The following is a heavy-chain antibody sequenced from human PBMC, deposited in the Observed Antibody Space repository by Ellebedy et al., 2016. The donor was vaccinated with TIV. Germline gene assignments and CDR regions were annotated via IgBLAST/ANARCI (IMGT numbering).Heavy chain of an antibody. CDR2: ISAYGNGANR. D-gene: IGHD5/OR15-5a*01. J-gene: IGHJ4*02. V-gene: IGHV3-23*01. CDR3: ARGDGRGHNVNEG. CDR1: GFTFGAYS. Sequence: GESLKISXAASGFTFGAYSMSWVRQAPGKGLEWVSSISAYGNGANRYYADSVKGRFTISRDNSRDTVSLQMNSLRADDTAVHFCARGDGRGHNVNEGWGQGTLVTVSS.